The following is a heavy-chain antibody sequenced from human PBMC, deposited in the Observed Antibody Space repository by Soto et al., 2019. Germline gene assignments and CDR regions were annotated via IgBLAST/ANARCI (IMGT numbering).Heavy chain of an antibody. CDR3: ARRNVYGSGSYSFDY. CDR1: GYTFTNYA. CDR2: INAAIGNT. J-gene: IGHJ4*02. V-gene: IGHV1-3*01. D-gene: IGHD3-10*01. Sequence: AAVKVSCKASGYTFTNYAINWVRQAPGQRLEWMGWINAAIGNTKYSQKFQGSVTITRDTSANTAYMELSSLRSEDTAVYYCARRNVYGSGSYSFDYWGQGTLVTVSS.